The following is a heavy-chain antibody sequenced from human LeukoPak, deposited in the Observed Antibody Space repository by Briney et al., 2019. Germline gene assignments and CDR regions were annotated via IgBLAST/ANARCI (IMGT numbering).Heavy chain of an antibody. V-gene: IGHV3-23*01. CDR3: AKDSRGSAVRVFDY. Sequence: PGGSLRLSCAASGFTVSTNYMTWVRQAPGKGLEWVSAISGSGSSIYYADSVKGRFTISRDNSKNTLYLQMNSLRAEDTAIYYCAKDSRGSAVRVFDYWGQGILVIVSS. CDR2: ISGSGSSI. D-gene: IGHD2-15*01. CDR1: GFTVSTNY. J-gene: IGHJ4*02.